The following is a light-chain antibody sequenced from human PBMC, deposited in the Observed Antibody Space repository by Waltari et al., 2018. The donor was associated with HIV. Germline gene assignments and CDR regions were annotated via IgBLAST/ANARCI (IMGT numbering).Light chain of an antibody. CDR3: SFYGGSNILV. CDR1: SSDLGVYTS. J-gene: IGLJ2*01. CDR2: EVS. Sequence: QSALTQPPSASGSPGQSVTISCTRASSDLGVYTSVSRYQQPPGKAPKVIISEVSKRSSGVPNRFSGSTSGNTASLTVSGLQADDEAEYFCSFYGGSNILVFGGGTKLTVL. V-gene: IGLV2-8*01.